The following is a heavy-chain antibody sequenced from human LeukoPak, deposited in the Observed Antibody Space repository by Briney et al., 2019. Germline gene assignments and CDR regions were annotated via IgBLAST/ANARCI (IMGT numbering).Heavy chain of an antibody. CDR2: IYYSGST. CDR1: GGSISSGGYY. J-gene: IGHJ4*02. Sequence: SQTLPLTCTVSGGSISSGGYYWSWIRQHPGKGLEWIGYIYYSGSTYYNPSLKSRVTISVDTSKNQFSLKLSSVTAADTAVYYCARTRDSSGPDYWGQGTLVTASS. V-gene: IGHV4-31*03. CDR3: ARTRDSSGPDY. D-gene: IGHD3-22*01.